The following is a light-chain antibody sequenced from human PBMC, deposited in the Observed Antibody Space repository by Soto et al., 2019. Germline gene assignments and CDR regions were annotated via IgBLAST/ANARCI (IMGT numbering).Light chain of an antibody. CDR2: EVS. CDR3: SSYADSNSLV. J-gene: IGLJ2*01. V-gene: IGLV2-8*01. Sequence: QSVLTQPPSASGSPGQSVTISCTGTSSDVGGYNYVSWYQQHPGKAPKVMIYEVSKRPSGVPDRFSGSKSGNTASLTVSELQAEDEADYYCSSYADSNSLVFGGGTKLTVL. CDR1: SSDVGGYNY.